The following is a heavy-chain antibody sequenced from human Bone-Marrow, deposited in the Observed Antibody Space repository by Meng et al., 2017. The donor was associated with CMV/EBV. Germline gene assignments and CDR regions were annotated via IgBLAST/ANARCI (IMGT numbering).Heavy chain of an antibody. CDR2: IYYSGST. J-gene: IGHJ5*02. V-gene: IGHV4-59*01. CDR1: GGSISSYY. Sequence: SETLSLTCTVSGGSISSYYWNWIRQPPGKGLEWIGFIYYSGSTNYNPSFKSRVTISIDTSKNQFSLKLTSVTAADTAVYYCGRGHSSGHNWFGPWGQGNLVTVSS. D-gene: IGHD3-10*01. CDR3: GRGHSSGHNWFGP.